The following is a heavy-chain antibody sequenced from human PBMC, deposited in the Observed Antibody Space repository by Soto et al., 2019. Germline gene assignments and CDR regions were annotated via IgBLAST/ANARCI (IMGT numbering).Heavy chain of an antibody. CDR1: GGTFSSYA. Sequence: GASVKVCCKASGGTFSSYAISWVRQAPGQGLEWMGGIIPIFGTANYAQKFQGRVTITADESTSTAYMELSSLRSEDTAVYYCARDQYSSSSVYYYYGMDVWGQGTTVTVSS. CDR3: ARDQYSSSSVYYYYGMDV. D-gene: IGHD6-6*01. V-gene: IGHV1-69*13. J-gene: IGHJ6*02. CDR2: IIPIFGTA.